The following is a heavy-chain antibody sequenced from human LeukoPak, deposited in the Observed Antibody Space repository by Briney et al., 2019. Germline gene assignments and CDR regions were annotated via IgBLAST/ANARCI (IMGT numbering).Heavy chain of an antibody. CDR2: MNPNSGNT. V-gene: IGHV1-8*01. CDR1: GYTFTSYD. J-gene: IGHJ6*02. Sequence: GASVKVSCTASGYTFTSYDINWVRQATGQGLEWMGWMNPNSGNTGYAQKFQGRVTMTRNTSISTAYMELSSLRSEDTAVYYCARGLSYYDFWSGYAGSANDYGMDVWGQGTTVTVSS. CDR3: ARGLSYYDFWSGYAGSANDYGMDV. D-gene: IGHD3-3*01.